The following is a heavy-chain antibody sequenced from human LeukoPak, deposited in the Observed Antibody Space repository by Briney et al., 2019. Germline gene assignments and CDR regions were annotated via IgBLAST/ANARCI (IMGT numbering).Heavy chain of an antibody. CDR3: AGSVEMATIMFDY. Sequence: GGSLRLSCAASGFSVSSNYMSWVRQAPGKGLEWVSVIYSGGSTYYADSVKGRFTISRDNSKNTLYLQMNSLRDEDTAVYYCAGSVEMATIMFDYWGQGTLVTVS. CDR1: GFSVSSNY. J-gene: IGHJ4*02. V-gene: IGHV3-53*01. D-gene: IGHD5-24*01. CDR2: IYSGGST.